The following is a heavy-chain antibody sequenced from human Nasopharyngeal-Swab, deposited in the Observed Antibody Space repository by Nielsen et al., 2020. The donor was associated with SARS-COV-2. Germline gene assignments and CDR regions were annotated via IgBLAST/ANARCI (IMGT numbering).Heavy chain of an antibody. J-gene: IGHJ3*02. CDR1: GYSFTSYW. Sequence: GESLKISCKCSGYSFTSYWIGWVRQMPGKGLEWMGIIYPGDSDTRYSPSFQGQVTISADKSISTAYLQWSSLKASDTAMYYCARHGTQGPYQAGAFDIWGQGTMVTVSS. D-gene: IGHD1-26*01. CDR3: ARHGTQGPYQAGAFDI. V-gene: IGHV5-51*01. CDR2: IYPGDSDT.